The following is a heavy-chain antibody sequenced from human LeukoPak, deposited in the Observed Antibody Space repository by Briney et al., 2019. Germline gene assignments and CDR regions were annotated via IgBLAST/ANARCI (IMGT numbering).Heavy chain of an antibody. V-gene: IGHV5-51*01. CDR2: IYPGDSDT. D-gene: IGHD2-15*01. CDR1: GFSFTSYW. Sequence: HGGSLKISCQGSGFSFTSYWIDWVRQMPGKGLEWMGIIYPGDSDTRYSPSFQGQVTMSADKSLRTSYLQCRSLKASDTAMYFLSRHAVPSVVVAGNRVAWFDPWGQGTLVTVSS. CDR3: SRHAVPSVVVAGNRVAWFDP. J-gene: IGHJ5*01.